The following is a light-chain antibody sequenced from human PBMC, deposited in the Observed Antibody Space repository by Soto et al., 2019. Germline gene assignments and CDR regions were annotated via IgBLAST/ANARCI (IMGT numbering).Light chain of an antibody. J-gene: IGKJ1*01. CDR2: GAS. Sequence: EIVMTQSPATLSVSPGERAALSCRASQSVFSSLAWYQQKPGQAPRLLIYGASTRATGIPVRFSGSASGTEFTLTISSLESEDFTVYYCQQYNKWPLTFGQGTKV. CDR3: QQYNKWPLT. CDR1: QSVFSS. V-gene: IGKV3-15*01.